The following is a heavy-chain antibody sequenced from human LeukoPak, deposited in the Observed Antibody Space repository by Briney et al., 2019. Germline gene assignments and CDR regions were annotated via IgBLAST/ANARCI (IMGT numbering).Heavy chain of an antibody. J-gene: IGHJ6*03. CDR2: ISSSSSTI. D-gene: IGHD2-2*01. Sequence: GGSLRLSCAASGFTFSSYSMNWVRQAPGKGLEWVSYISSSSSTIYYADSVKGRFTISRDNAKNSLYLQMNSLRAEDTAVYYCARDNTVVVPAAIPYYYYYMDVWGKGTTVTVSS. CDR3: ARDNTVVVPAAIPYYYYYMDV. V-gene: IGHV3-48*01. CDR1: GFTFSSYS.